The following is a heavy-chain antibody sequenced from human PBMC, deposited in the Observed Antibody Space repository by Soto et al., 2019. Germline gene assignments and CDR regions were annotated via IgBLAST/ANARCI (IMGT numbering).Heavy chain of an antibody. CDR1: GFTFSSYW. CDR2: IKQDGSEK. J-gene: IGHJ3*02. Sequence: GGSLRLSCAASGFTFSSYWMSWVRQAPGKGLEWVANIKQDGSEKYYVDSVKGRFTISRDNAKNSLYLQMNSLRAEDTAVYYCARVAAAGTDAFDIWGQGTMVTVSS. V-gene: IGHV3-7*01. CDR3: ARVAAAGTDAFDI. D-gene: IGHD6-13*01.